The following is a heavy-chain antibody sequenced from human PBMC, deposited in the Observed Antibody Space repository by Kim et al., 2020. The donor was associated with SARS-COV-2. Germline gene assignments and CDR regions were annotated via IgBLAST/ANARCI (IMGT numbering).Heavy chain of an antibody. D-gene: IGHD3-22*01. V-gene: IGHV3-15*01. CDR1: GFTFSNAW. J-gene: IGHJ6*02. Sequence: GGSLRLSCAASGFTFSNAWMSWVRQAPGKGLEWVGRIKSKTDGGTTDYAAPVKGRFTISRDDSKNTLYLQMNSLKTEDTAVYYCTTDSLGYYSNYYYYGMGVWGQGTTVTGSS. CDR2: IKSKTDGGTT. CDR3: TTDSLGYYSNYYYYGMGV.